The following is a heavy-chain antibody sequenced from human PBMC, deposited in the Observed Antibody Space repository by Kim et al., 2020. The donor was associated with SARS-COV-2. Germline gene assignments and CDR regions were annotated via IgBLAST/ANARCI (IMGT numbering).Heavy chain of an antibody. J-gene: IGHJ6*02. CDR1: GGSISSYS. Sequence: SETLSLTCTVSGGSISSYSWNWIRQPPGKGLEWIGDISDSGKTNYNPSLKSRVTISIDNSKNQFSLKVSSVTAADTAVYYCARRGGLDVWGHGTTVTVPS. V-gene: IGHV4-59*08. CDR3: ARRGGLDV. CDR2: ISDSGKT.